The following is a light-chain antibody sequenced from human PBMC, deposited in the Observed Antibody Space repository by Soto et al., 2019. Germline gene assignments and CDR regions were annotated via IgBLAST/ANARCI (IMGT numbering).Light chain of an antibody. Sequence: GHRVTITCRASQRISSWLAWYQQKPGKAPKLLIYEVSSLESGVPSRFSGSGSGTEFTLTISSLQPDDFATYYCQQYDSYWGTFGQGTKVDIK. CDR2: EVS. J-gene: IGKJ1*01. CDR1: QRISSW. CDR3: QQYDSYWGT. V-gene: IGKV1-5*03.